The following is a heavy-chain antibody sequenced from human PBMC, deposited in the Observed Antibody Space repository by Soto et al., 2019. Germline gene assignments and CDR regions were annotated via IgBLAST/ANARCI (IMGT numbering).Heavy chain of an antibody. CDR2: IYYSGST. V-gene: IGHV4-30-4*01. Sequence: SETLSLTCTVSGGSISSGDYYWSWIRQPPGKGLEWIGYIYYSGSTYYNPSLKSRVTISVDTSKNQFSLKLSSVTAADTAVYYCARDKFGPYYYDSSGYEDAFYIWGQGTMVTVSS. CDR3: ARDKFGPYYYDSSGYEDAFYI. D-gene: IGHD3-22*01. CDR1: GGSISSGDYY. J-gene: IGHJ3*02.